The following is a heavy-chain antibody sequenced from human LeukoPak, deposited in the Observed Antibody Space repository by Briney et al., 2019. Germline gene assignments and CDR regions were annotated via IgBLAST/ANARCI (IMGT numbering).Heavy chain of an antibody. Sequence: GESLRLSCAASGFTFSRYWMAWVRQAPGKGLEWVANIKQDGSRSHYLDSVEGRFTISRDNSKNTLYVQMNSLRAEDTAVYYCAKTGGYYDTSDFYRPDVFDIWGQGTVVTVSS. J-gene: IGHJ3*02. CDR2: IKQDGSRS. CDR3: AKTGGYYDTSDFYRPDVFDI. CDR1: GFTFSRYW. D-gene: IGHD3-22*01. V-gene: IGHV3-7*03.